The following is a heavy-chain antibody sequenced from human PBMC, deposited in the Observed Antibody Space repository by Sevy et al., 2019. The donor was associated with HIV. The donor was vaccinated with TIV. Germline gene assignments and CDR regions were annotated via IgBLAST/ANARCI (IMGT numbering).Heavy chain of an antibody. D-gene: IGHD6-13*01. CDR3: ARHSSSWYGWFDP. Sequence: GGSLRLSCAASGFTFSDYHMSWIRQAPGKGLEWVSYISSSGSTIYYADSVKGRFTISRDNAKNSLYLQMNSLRAEDTAVYYCARHSSSWYGWFDPWGQGTLVTVSS. CDR1: GFTFSDYH. J-gene: IGHJ5*02. V-gene: IGHV3-11*01. CDR2: ISSSGSTI.